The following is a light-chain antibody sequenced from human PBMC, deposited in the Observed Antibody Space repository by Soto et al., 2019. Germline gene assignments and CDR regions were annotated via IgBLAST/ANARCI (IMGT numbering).Light chain of an antibody. CDR2: EVS. J-gene: IGLJ1*01. Sequence: QSALTQPASVSGSPGQSITVSCTGTSSDVGGYNSVSWYQQHPGKPPKLIIYEVSNRPSGVSDRFSGSKSGNTASLTISGLQAEDEADYYCSSYTSTNSYVFATGTKVT. CDR1: SSDVGGYNS. V-gene: IGLV2-14*03. CDR3: SSYTSTNSYV.